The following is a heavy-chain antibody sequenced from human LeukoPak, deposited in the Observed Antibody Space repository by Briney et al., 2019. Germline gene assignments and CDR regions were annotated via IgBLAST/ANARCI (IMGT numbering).Heavy chain of an antibody. V-gene: IGHV3-30*18. CDR2: ISYDGSNK. J-gene: IGHJ4*02. D-gene: IGHD4-11*01. CDR1: GFTVSSNY. CDR3: AKEGDSNPSH. Sequence: PGGSLRLSCAASGFTVSSNYMSWVRQAPGKGLEWEAVISYDGSNKYYADSVKGRFTISRDNSKNTLYLQMNSLRAEDTAVYYCAKEGDSNPSHWGQGTLVTVSS.